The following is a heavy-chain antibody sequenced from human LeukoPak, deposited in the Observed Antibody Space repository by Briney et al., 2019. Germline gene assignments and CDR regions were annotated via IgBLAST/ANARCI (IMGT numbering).Heavy chain of an antibody. Sequence: PGGSLRLSCAASGFTFSSYSMNWVRQAPGKGLEWVSYISSSSTIYYADSVKGRFTISRDNAKNSLYLQMNSLRAEDTAVYYCARAGTDFWSGYYTGYWGQGTLVTVSS. V-gene: IGHV3-48*01. CDR3: ARAGTDFWSGYYTGY. CDR1: GFTFSSYS. D-gene: IGHD3-3*01. J-gene: IGHJ4*02. CDR2: ISSSSTI.